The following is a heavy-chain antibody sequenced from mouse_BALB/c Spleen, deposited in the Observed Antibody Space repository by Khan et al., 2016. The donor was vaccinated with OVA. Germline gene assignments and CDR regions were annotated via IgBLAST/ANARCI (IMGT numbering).Heavy chain of an antibody. CDR3: APAGTGDYFDY. Sequence: VQLKQSGAELVKPGASVKLSCTASGFNIKDTHMHWVKQRPEQGLEWIGRIDPANDNSKSDQRFQGKATITTDTSTNTAYLHLSSLTSEDTAAYYCAPAGTGDYFDYWGQGTTLTVSS. J-gene: IGHJ2*01. CDR2: IDPANDNS. CDR1: GFNIKDTH. V-gene: IGHV14-3*02. D-gene: IGHD4-1*01.